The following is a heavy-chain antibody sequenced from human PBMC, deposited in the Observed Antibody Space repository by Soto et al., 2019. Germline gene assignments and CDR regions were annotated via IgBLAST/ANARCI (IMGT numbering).Heavy chain of an antibody. D-gene: IGHD3-10*02. CDR3: ARCSHLADAFDI. J-gene: IGHJ3*02. CDR2: IYYSGST. V-gene: IGHV4-59*08. Sequence: SETLSLTCTVSGGSISSYYWSWIRQSPGKGLEWIGYIYYSGSTNYNPSLQSRVTISVDTSKNHFSLNLSSVTAADTAVYYCARCSHLADAFDIWGQGTMVTLSS. CDR1: GGSISSYY.